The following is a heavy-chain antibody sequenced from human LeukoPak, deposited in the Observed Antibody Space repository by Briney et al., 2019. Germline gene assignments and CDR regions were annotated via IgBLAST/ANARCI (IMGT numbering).Heavy chain of an antibody. V-gene: IGHV3-21*01. Sequence: SGGSLRLSCAASGFTFSSYYMNWVRQAPGKGLEWVSSISSSSSYIYYADSVKGRFTISRDNAKNSLYLQMNSLRVEDTAVYYCVRDHGWSFDYWGQGTLVTVSS. CDR3: VRDHGWSFDY. CDR1: GFTFSSYY. J-gene: IGHJ4*02. CDR2: ISSSSSYI. D-gene: IGHD2-15*01.